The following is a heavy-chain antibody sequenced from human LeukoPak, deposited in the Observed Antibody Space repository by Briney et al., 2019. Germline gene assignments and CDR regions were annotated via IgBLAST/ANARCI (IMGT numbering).Heavy chain of an antibody. V-gene: IGHV3-23*01. Sequence: PGGSLRLSCAASGFTFSDYAMSWVRQAPGKGLEWVSAIEGGDYSTLYADSVKGRFTISRDNSKNMLYLQMNSLRVEDTAVYYCAKDSRFATAAPLFDYWGQGALVTVSS. CDR1: GFTFSDYA. CDR3: AKDSRFATAAPLFDY. CDR2: IEGGDYST. D-gene: IGHD6-13*01. J-gene: IGHJ4*02.